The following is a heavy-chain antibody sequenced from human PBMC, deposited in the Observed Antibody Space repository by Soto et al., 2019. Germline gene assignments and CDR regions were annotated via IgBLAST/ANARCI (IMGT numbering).Heavy chain of an antibody. CDR3: ARDRRGYYYGMDV. CDR1: GGSISSGGYY. CDR2: IYYSGST. D-gene: IGHD3-16*01. V-gene: IGHV4-31*03. J-gene: IGHJ6*02. Sequence: PWETLSLTCTVSGGSISSGGYYWSWIRQHPGKGLEWIGYIYYSGSTYYNPSLKSRVTIPVDTSKNQFSLKLSSVTAADTAVYYCARDRRGYYYGMDVWGQGTTVTVSS.